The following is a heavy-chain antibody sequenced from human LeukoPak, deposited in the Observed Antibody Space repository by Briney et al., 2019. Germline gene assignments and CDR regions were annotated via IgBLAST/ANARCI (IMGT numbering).Heavy chain of an antibody. CDR2: ISYDGSNK. J-gene: IGHJ4*02. D-gene: IGHD1-26*01. CDR1: GFTFSSYA. V-gene: IGHV3-30*04. CDR3: AKDESAGIVGATLDY. Sequence: GRSLRLSCAASGFTFSSYAMHWVRQAPGKGLEWVAVISYDGSNKYYADSVKGRFTISRDKSKNTLYLQMNSLRAEDTAVYYCAKDESAGIVGATLDYWGQGTLVTVSS.